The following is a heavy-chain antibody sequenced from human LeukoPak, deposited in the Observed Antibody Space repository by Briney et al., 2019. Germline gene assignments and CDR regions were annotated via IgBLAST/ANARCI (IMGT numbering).Heavy chain of an antibody. Sequence: HSGGSLRLSCAASGFTVSSNYMSWVRQAPGKELEWVSRINSDGSSTSYADSVKGRFTISRDNAKNSLYLQMNSLRAEDTAVYYCARGGCSSTSCYRYWYFDLWGRGTLVTVSS. CDR1: GFTVSSNY. J-gene: IGHJ2*01. CDR2: INSDGSST. CDR3: ARGGCSSTSCYRYWYFDL. D-gene: IGHD2-2*01. V-gene: IGHV3-74*01.